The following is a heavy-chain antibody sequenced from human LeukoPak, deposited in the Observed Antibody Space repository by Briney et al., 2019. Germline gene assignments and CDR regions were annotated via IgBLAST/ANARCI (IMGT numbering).Heavy chain of an antibody. J-gene: IGHJ4*02. CDR2: IYPGEYDT. D-gene: IGHD5-18*01. V-gene: IGHV5-51*01. Sequence: GESLKISFQCSGCIFTSYWIGWVRQVPGKGLGGVGIIYPGEYDTRYSPSFQGQVTISADKSISTAYLQWSSLKASDTAMYYCARHDTDTAMVDYWGQGTLVTVSS. CDR3: ARHDTDTAMVDY. CDR1: GCIFTSYW.